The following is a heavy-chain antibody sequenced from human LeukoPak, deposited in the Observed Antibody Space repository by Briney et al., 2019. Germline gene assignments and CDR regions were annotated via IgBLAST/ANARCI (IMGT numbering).Heavy chain of an antibody. CDR2: SSSGSTI. V-gene: IGHV3-69-1*01. Sequence: PVQPLDSPSVSSSGSTIYYADSVKGRFTISRDNAKNSLYLQMNSLRTEDTAVYYCARAPTVVVTATPLDYWGQGTLVTVSS. J-gene: IGHJ4*02. CDR3: ARAPTVVVTATPLDY. D-gene: IGHD2-21*02.